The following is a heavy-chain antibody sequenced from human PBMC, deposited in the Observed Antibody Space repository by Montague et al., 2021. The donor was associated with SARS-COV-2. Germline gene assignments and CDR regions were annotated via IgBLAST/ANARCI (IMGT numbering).Heavy chain of an antibody. J-gene: IGHJ4*02. D-gene: IGHD1-26*01. CDR3: AHRRLHTGSFDX. CDR2: IYWDDDK. Sequence: PPLVKPTQTLTLTCTFSGFSLSTSGVGVGWIRQPPGKALEWLALIYWDDDKRYSPSLKSRLTITKDTSKNQVVLTVTNMDPVDTATYYCAHRRLHTGSFDXWGQGALVTVSS. CDR1: GFSLSTSGVG. V-gene: IGHV2-5*02.